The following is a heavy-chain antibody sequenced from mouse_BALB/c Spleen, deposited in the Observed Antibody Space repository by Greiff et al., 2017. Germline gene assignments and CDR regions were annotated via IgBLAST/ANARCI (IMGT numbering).Heavy chain of an antibody. D-gene: IGHD4-1*01. CDR2: ISSGGSYT. V-gene: IGHV5-6*01. J-gene: IGHJ3*01. Sequence: EVHLVESGGDLVKPGGSLKLSCAASGFTFSSYGMSWVRQTPDKRLEWVATISSGGSYTYYPDSVKGRFTISRDNAKNTLYLQMSSLKSEDTAMYYCARRGELGRFAYWGQGTLVTVSA. CDR3: ARRGELGRFAY. CDR1: GFTFSSYG.